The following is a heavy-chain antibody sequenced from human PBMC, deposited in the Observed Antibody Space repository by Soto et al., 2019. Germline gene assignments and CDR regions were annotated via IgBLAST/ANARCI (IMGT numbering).Heavy chain of an antibody. Sequence: QVQLQESGQRLVKPSQTLSLTCTVSGGSIRNDNFYWSYLRQRPGKGLEWIGYISYSGFTFYPPSLKSRVVLSVDPSNKQVSLILNSVTAADTAVYYCARDLEGTVTGRAAFGVWGGGTLVTVST. CDR3: ARDLEGTVTGRAAFGV. CDR2: ISYSGFT. D-gene: IGHD6-19*01. V-gene: IGHV4-31*03. J-gene: IGHJ3*01. CDR1: GGSIRNDNFY.